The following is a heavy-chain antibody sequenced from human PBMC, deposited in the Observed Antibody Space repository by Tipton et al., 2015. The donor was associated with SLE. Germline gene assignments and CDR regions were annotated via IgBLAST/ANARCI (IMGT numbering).Heavy chain of an antibody. CDR1: GFTFDDYA. Sequence: SLRLSCAASGFTFDDYAMHWVRQAPGKGLEWVSGISWNSGSIGYADSVKGRFTISRDNAKNSLNLQMNSLRAEDTALYHCAKGPYYDILTGHFDYWGQGTLVTVSS. CDR2: ISWNSGSI. V-gene: IGHV3-9*01. J-gene: IGHJ4*02. D-gene: IGHD3-9*01. CDR3: AKGPYYDILTGHFDY.